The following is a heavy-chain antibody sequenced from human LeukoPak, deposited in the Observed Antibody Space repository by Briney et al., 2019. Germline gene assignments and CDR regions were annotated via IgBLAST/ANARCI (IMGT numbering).Heavy chain of an antibody. V-gene: IGHV3-30*18. J-gene: IGHJ4*02. CDR3: AKAVGRISWSFDY. D-gene: IGHD6-13*01. CDR1: GFTFNTYA. Sequence: GRSLRLSCEASGFTFNTYAMHWVRQPPGKGLEWVALISYDGSDKIYTDSLKGRFTISRDNSESTLYLQMDSLRGDDAAVYYCAKAVGRISWSFDYWGQGALVTVSS. CDR2: ISYDGSDK.